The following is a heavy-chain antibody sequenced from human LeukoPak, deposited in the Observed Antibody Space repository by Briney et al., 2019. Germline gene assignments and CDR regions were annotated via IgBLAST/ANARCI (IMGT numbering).Heavy chain of an antibody. CDR2: MNPNSGNT. J-gene: IGHJ5*02. CDR1: GYTFTSYD. Sequence: ASVKVSCKASGYTFTSYDINWVRHATGQGLEWMGWMNPNSGNTGYAQKFQGRVTMTRNTSISTAYMELSSLRSEDTAVYYCARTYWNYFRNNWFDPWGQGTLVTVSS. V-gene: IGHV1-8*01. D-gene: IGHD1-7*01. CDR3: ARTYWNYFRNNWFDP.